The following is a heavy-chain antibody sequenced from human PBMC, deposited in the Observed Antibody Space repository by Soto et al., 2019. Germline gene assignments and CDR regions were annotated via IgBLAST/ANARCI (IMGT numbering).Heavy chain of an antibody. CDR2: INXNSGKX. D-gene: IGHD5-12*01. V-gene: IGHV1-8*01. CDR3: ARGEDSGYDLFDY. J-gene: IGHJ4*02. Sequence: XSVKVSCKASGSTFTRYDINWVRQATGQGLEWMGWINXNSGKXGYAKKLQGRXXMSGNTSXXTAYMELSSLRSEETAVYYCARGEDSGYDLFDYWGQGTLVTVSS. CDR1: GSTFTRYD.